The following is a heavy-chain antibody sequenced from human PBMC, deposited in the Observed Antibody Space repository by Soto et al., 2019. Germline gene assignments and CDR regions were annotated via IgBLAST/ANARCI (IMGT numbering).Heavy chain of an antibody. V-gene: IGHV4-39*02. CDR1: GGSIRSSGHY. D-gene: IGHD3-22*01. CDR2: FLYSGNT. J-gene: IGHJ4*02. CDR3: VREGVYDGSDYLNY. Sequence: QLQLQESGPGLVKPSGTLSLTCTVSGGSIRSSGHYWGWIRQAPGKGLEWIGSFLYSGNTYYNSSLKSRAPVVVDPSKNKFFLRLNSVTVADTAVYYCVREGVYDGSDYLNYWGQGTLVTVSS.